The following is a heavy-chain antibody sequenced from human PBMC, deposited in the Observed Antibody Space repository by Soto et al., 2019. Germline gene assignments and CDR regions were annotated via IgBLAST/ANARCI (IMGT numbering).Heavy chain of an antibody. CDR3: ARGIGYCSSINCYSSRRLRCDS. CDR1: GGSFSGYY. V-gene: IGHV4-34*01. J-gene: IGHJ4*02. D-gene: IGHD2-2*01. CDR2: VNHSGTT. Sequence: QVQLQQWGAGLLKPSETLSLTCAVYGGSFSGYYWTWIRQSPEKGLEWIGEVNHSGTTYYNPSLKTRVTISVHTPKNQFSLKMSSVTAADTAVYYCARGIGYCSSINCYSSRRLRCDSGGQGTLVTVSS.